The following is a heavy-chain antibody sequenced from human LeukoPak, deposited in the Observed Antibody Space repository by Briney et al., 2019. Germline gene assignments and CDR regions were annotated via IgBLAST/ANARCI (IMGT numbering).Heavy chain of an antibody. V-gene: IGHV3-30*02. J-gene: IGHJ4*02. CDR2: IRYDGSDK. CDR1: GFSFSDFV. Sequence: GGSLRLSCAASGFSFSDFVMHWVRQAPGKGLEWVAFIRYDGSDKYYAESVKGRFTISRDNSKNTLSLQMNSLKVEDTAVYYCAKGNWGPLYYFDYWGQGTLVTVSS. D-gene: IGHD7-27*01. CDR3: AKGNWGPLYYFDY.